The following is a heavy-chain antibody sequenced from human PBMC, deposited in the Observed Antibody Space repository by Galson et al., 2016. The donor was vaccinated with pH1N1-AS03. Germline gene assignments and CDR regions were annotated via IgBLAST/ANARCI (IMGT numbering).Heavy chain of an antibody. D-gene: IGHD3-3*01. CDR3: ARFEWSDSYCDY. Sequence: SETLSLTCDVSGYSISSGYYWGWIRQAPGKALEYIGNIYHTGRTYYNLSLKSRVTISRDTSKNQLSLKVRSVTAADTAMYYCARFEWSDSYCDYWGQGMLVTVSS. CDR1: GYSISSGYY. V-gene: IGHV4-38-2*01. J-gene: IGHJ4*02. CDR2: IYHTGRT.